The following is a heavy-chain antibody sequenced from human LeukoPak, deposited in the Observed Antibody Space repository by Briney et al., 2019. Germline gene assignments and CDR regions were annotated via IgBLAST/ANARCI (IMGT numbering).Heavy chain of an antibody. Sequence: PGGSPRLSCAASGFTVSSNYMSWVRQAPGKGLEWVSVIYSGGSTYYENSVKGRLLISIDNSNNTMYLQMNSLRAEDTAVYYCARDPLSSQKDAFDIWGLGTMVTVS. V-gene: IGHV3-66*02. CDR3: ARDPLSSQKDAFDI. CDR1: GFTVSSNY. D-gene: IGHD2/OR15-2a*01. J-gene: IGHJ3*02. CDR2: IYSGGST.